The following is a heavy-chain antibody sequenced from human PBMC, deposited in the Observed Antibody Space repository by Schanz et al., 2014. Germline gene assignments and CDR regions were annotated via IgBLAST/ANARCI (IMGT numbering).Heavy chain of an antibody. CDR2: IKQDGSAK. CDR3: VRDTDYHFDY. V-gene: IGHV3-7*01. J-gene: IGHJ4*02. D-gene: IGHD4-17*01. Sequence: EVQLVESGGGLVKPGGSLRLSCAASRFTFSSHSMNWVRQAPGKGLEWVANIKQDGSAKNYVDSVKGRFTISRDNPKNSLCLQMNSLRAEDTAVYYCVRDTDYHFDYWGQGTLVTVSS. CDR1: RFTFSSHS.